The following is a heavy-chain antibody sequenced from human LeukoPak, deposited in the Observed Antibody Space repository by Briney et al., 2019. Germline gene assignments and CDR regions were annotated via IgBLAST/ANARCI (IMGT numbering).Heavy chain of an antibody. Sequence: AGGSLRLSCAASGFTFSSYSMNWVRQAPGKGLEWVSSISSSSSYIYYADSVKGRFTISRDNAKNSLYLQMNSLRAEDTAVYYCARDIGYYYDSSGYLSDYWGQGTLVTVSS. CDR1: GFTFSSYS. CDR3: ARDIGYYYDSSGYLSDY. V-gene: IGHV3-21*01. D-gene: IGHD3-22*01. CDR2: ISSSSSYI. J-gene: IGHJ4*02.